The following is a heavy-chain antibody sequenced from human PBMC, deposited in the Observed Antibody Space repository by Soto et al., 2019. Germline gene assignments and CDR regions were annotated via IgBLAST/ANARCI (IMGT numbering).Heavy chain of an antibody. CDR1: GFTFSSYA. D-gene: IGHD2-15*01. V-gene: IGHV3-64D*08. J-gene: IGHJ6*02. Sequence: PGGSLRLSCSASGFTFSSYAMHWVRQAPGKGLEYVSAISSNGGSTYYADSVKGRFTISRDNSKNTLYLQMSSLRAEDTAVYYCAVVAATPIGYYYYGMDVWGQGTTVTVSS. CDR2: ISSNGGST. CDR3: AVVAATPIGYYYYGMDV.